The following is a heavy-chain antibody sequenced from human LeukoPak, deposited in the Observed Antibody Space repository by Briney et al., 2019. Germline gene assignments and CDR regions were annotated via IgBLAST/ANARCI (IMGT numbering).Heavy chain of an antibody. D-gene: IGHD3-10*01. Sequence: ASVKVSCKASEHTLTGYYLHWVRQAPGPGLEWVGWINPHGGGTDYAQTFQDRVTLTRDTSITTAYMELSRLRPDDTAVYYCASTFGGSGSYDFDYWGQGTPVTVSS. CDR1: EHTLTGYY. V-gene: IGHV1-2*02. CDR3: ASTFGGSGSYDFDY. J-gene: IGHJ4*02. CDR2: INPHGGGT.